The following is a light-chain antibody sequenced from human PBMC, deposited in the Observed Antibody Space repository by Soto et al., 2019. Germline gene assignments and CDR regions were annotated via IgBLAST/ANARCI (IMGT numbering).Light chain of an antibody. CDR2: KAA. Sequence: DIKMTQSPSTLSASVGDRVTITCRASQSISSWLAWYQQKPGKAPKLLIYKAASLESGVPSRFSRSGSGTEFTLTISSLQPDDFATYYCQHYNSYSITFGQGTRLEIK. J-gene: IGKJ5*01. V-gene: IGKV1-5*03. CDR1: QSISSW. CDR3: QHYNSYSIT.